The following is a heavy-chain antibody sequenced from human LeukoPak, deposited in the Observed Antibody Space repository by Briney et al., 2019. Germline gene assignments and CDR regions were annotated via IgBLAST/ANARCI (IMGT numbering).Heavy chain of an antibody. CDR1: GGTFSSYA. V-gene: IGHV1-69*13. CDR3: ARAGRDGYNP. J-gene: IGHJ5*02. D-gene: IGHD5-24*01. Sequence: SVKVSCKASGGTFSSYAISWLRQALGQGLEWMGGIIPIFGTANYAQKFQGRVTITADESTSTAYMELSSLRSEDTAVYYCARAGRDGYNPWGQGTLVTVSS. CDR2: IIPIFGTA.